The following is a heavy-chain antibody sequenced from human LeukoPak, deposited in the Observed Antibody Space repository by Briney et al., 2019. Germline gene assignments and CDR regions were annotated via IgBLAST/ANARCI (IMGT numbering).Heavy chain of an antibody. V-gene: IGHV3-53*01. Sequence: GGSLRLSCAASGFTVSSNYMSWVRQAPGKGLEWVSVIYSGGSTYYADSVKGRFTISRDNSKNTLYLQMNSLRAEDTAVYYCARLIPDDAFDIWGQGTMVTVSS. D-gene: IGHD2-2*02. CDR2: IYSGGST. J-gene: IGHJ3*02. CDR3: ARLIPDDAFDI. CDR1: GFTVSSNY.